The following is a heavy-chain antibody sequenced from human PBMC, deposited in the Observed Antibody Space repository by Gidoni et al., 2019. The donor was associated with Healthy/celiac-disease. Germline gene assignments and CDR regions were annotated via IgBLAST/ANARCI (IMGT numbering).Heavy chain of an antibody. CDR2: IYYSGST. CDR1: GGSISSYY. J-gene: IGHJ4*02. D-gene: IGHD6-19*01. V-gene: IGHV4-59*01. Sequence: QVQLQESGPGLVKPSETLSLTCPVSGGSISSYYWSWIRQPPGKGLEWIGYIYYSGSTNYNPSLKSRVTISVDTSKNQFSLKLSSVTAADTAVYYCATDPVAGFVYWGQGTLVTVSS. CDR3: ATDPVAGFVY.